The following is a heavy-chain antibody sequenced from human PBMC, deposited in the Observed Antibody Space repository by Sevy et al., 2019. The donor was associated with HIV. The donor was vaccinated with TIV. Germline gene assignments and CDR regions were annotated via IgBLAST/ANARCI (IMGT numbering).Heavy chain of an antibody. J-gene: IGHJ1*01. Sequence: ASVKVSCKTFGYTFTSYGISWVRQAPGQGLEWMGWISTYNGDTNSAQKLQGRVTMTTDTSTSTAYRELRSLRSDDTAVYYCARAPSGSQGQGQYFHHWGQGTLVTVSS. CDR3: ARAPSGSQGQGQYFHH. CDR2: ISTYNGDT. CDR1: GYTFTSYG. D-gene: IGHD1-26*01. V-gene: IGHV1-18*01.